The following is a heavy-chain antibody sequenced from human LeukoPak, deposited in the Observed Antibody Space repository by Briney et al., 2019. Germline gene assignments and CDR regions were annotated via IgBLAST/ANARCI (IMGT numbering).Heavy chain of an antibody. J-gene: IGHJ4*02. CDR1: GFTFSSYA. V-gene: IGHV3-30*04. Sequence: GGSLRLSCAASGFTFSSYAVHWVRQAPGKGLEWVAVISYDGSNKYYADSVKGRFTISRDNSKNTLYLQMNSLRAEDTAVYYCARARFLEWLLDYWGQGTLVTVSS. CDR3: ARARFLEWLLDY. CDR2: ISYDGSNK. D-gene: IGHD3-3*01.